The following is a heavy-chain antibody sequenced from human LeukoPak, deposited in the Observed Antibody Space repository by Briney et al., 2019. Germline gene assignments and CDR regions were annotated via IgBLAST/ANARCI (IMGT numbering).Heavy chain of an antibody. CDR1: GYTFTSYG. V-gene: IGHV1-18*01. CDR2: ISAYNGNT. Sequence: ASVKVSCKASGYTFTSYGISWVRQAPGQGLEWMGWISAYNGNTNYAQKFQGRVTMTRNTSISTAYMELSSLRSEDTAVYYCATFRVYGDYGPSAWGQGTLVTVSS. J-gene: IGHJ4*02. D-gene: IGHD4-17*01. CDR3: ATFRVYGDYGPSA.